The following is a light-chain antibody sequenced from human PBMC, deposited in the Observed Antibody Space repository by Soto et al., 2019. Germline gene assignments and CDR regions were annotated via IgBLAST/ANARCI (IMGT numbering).Light chain of an antibody. CDR1: QSILHNSRKINY. V-gene: IGKV4-1*01. CDR3: QQYFALPLT. Sequence: DIVMTQSPDSLAVSLGERATINCKSSQSILHNSRKINYLAWYQQKPGQPPKLLIYWASTRESGVPDRFSGSGSGTDFTLTISSLQAEDVAVYYCQQYFALPLTFGPGTKVDIK. J-gene: IGKJ3*01. CDR2: WAS.